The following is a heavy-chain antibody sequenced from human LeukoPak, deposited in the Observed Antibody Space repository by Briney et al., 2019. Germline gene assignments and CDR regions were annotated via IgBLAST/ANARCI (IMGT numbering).Heavy chain of an antibody. V-gene: IGHV3-74*03. CDR3: APQQAFSPYNWFDP. CDR2: IHPDGSIT. D-gene: IGHD3-3*02. CDR1: GFTISNYW. Sequence: PGGSLRLSCVGSGFTISNYWMQWVRQARWTGLVWVSRIHPDGSITTYADSVKGRFTISRDNTKNTLYLQMNSLRAEDTAVYYCAPQQAFSPYNWFDPWGQGTLVTVSS. J-gene: IGHJ5*02.